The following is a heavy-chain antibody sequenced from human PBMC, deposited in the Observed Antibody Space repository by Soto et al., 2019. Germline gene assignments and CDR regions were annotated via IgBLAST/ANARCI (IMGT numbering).Heavy chain of an antibody. J-gene: IGHJ4*02. Sequence: QVQLVESGGGVVQPGRSLRLSWAASGFTFSSYAMHWVRRAQGKGLVWVAVISYDGSNKYYADSVKGRFTISRDNSKNTLYLQMNSLRAEDTAVYYSARVTRATVSGICDYWGQGTLVTVSS. D-gene: IGHD4-4*01. V-gene: IGHV3-30-3*01. CDR2: ISYDGSNK. CDR1: GFTFSSYA. CDR3: ARVTRATVSGICDY.